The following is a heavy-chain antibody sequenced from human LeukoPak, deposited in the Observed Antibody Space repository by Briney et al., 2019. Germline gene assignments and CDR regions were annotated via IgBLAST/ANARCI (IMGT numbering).Heavy chain of an antibody. CDR1: GCSVSSGSYY. Sequence: ETLSLTCTVSGCSVSSGSYYWSWIRQPPGKGLEWIGYIYYSGSTNYNPSLKSRVTISVDTSKNQFSLKLSSVTAADTAVYYCARGFDRETYYFDYWGQGTLVTVSS. CDR2: IYYSGST. CDR3: ARGFDRETYYFDY. J-gene: IGHJ4*02. V-gene: IGHV4-61*01. D-gene: IGHD3-9*01.